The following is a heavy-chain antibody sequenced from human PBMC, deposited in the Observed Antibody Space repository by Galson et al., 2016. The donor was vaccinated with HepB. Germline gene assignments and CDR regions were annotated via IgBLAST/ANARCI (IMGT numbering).Heavy chain of an antibody. D-gene: IGHD5-18*01. V-gene: IGHV1-8*01. Sequence: SVKVSCKASGYTFTSYDINWVRQAPGQGLEWMGWMTPISSKTGNARKFQGRVTMTRNTSISTAYMELSSLGSEDTAVYYCARMDRVGSRGHTSGLTSNYYAMDIWGRGATVTVSS. CDR3: ARMDRVGSRGHTSGLTSNYYAMDI. CDR1: GYTFTSYD. J-gene: IGHJ6*02. CDR2: MTPISSKT.